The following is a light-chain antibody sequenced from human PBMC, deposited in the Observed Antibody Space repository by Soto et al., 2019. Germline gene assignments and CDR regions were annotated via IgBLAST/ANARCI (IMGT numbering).Light chain of an antibody. J-gene: IGKJ2*01. Sequence: DIQMTQSPSTLSASVGDRVTITCRASQSVSSWLAWYQQKPGKAPKLLLYKASNLENGVPSRFSGSGSGTEFTLTISSLQPDDVATYYCQQYNTDPYTFGQGTKLEIK. CDR1: QSVSSW. CDR2: KAS. CDR3: QQYNTDPYT. V-gene: IGKV1-5*03.